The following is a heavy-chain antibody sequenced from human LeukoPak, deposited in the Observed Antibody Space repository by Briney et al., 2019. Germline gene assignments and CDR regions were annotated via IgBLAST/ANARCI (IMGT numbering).Heavy chain of an antibody. V-gene: IGHV4-39*07. D-gene: IGHD6-13*01. J-gene: IGHJ5*02. CDR3: ARSPPRYSSSWYRRGDNWFDP. CDR2: VYYSGST. CDR1: GGSISSSSYY. Sequence: SETLSLTCTVSGGSISSSSYYWGWIRQPPGKGLDWIGNVYYSGSTYYNPSLKSRVTISLDTSRNQFSLKLSSVTAADTAVYYCARSPPRYSSSWYRRGDNWFDPWGQGTLVTVSS.